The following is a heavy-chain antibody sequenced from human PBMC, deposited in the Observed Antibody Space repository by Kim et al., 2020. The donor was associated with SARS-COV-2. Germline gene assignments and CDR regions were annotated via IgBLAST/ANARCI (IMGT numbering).Heavy chain of an antibody. J-gene: IGHJ4*02. CDR1: GFTVSTNY. D-gene: IGHD3-9*01. Sequence: GGSLRLSCAASGFTVSTNYLSWVRQAPGKGLELVSVIFSGGSTQYADSVRGRFTISRDNSNNTLYIQMSSLRVEDTAVYYCARDALLIYWGQGTLVTVSS. V-gene: IGHV3-53*01. CDR3: ARDALLIY. CDR2: IFSGGST.